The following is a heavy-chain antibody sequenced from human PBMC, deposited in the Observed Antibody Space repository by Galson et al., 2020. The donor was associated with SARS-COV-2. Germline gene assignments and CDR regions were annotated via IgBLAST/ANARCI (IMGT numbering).Heavy chain of an antibody. D-gene: IGHD3-22*01. CDR1: GFTFSSYW. Sequence: PGGSLRLSCAASGFTFSSYWMNWVRQAPGKGLEWVANIKQDGSEKYYVDSVEGRFTISRDNAKNSLYLQMNSLRAEDTAVYYCARGGLYYYDSSGHYNSAFDIWGQGTMVTVSS. CDR3: ARGGLYYYDSSGHYNSAFDI. V-gene: IGHV3-7*01. J-gene: IGHJ3*02. CDR2: IKQDGSEK.